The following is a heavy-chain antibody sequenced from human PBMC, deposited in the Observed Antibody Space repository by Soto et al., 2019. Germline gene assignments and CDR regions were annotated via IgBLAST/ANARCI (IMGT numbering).Heavy chain of an antibody. CDR2: ISYDGSNK. D-gene: IGHD3-16*02. CDR3: ARAIDYDYVWGSYRGPKGDY. CDR1: GFTFSSYA. Sequence: PGGSLRLSCAASGFTFSSYAMHWVRQAPGKGLEWVAVISYDGSNKYYADSVKGRFTISRDNSKNTLYLQMNSLRAEDTAVYYCARAIDYDYVWGSYRGPKGDYWGQGTLVTVSS. J-gene: IGHJ4*02. V-gene: IGHV3-30-3*01.